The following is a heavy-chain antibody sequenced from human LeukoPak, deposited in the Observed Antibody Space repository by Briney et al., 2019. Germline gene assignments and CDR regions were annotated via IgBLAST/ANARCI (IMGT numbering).Heavy chain of an antibody. CDR2: INPNSGGT. J-gene: IGHJ3*02. Sequence: ASVKVSCKASGYTFTGYYMHWVRQAPGQGLEWMGWINPNSGGTNYAQKFQGRVTMTRDTSISTAYMELSRLRSDDTAVYYCARVTLARLIAFDIWAKGQWSPSLQ. CDR3: ARVTLARLIAFDI. D-gene: IGHD2-8*01. CDR1: GYTFTGYY. V-gene: IGHV1-2*02.